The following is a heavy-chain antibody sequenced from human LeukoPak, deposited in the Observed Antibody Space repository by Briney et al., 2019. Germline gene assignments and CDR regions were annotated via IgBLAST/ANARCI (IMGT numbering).Heavy chain of an antibody. CDR2: ISNNGGTT. Sequence: SGGSLRLSCAASGFTFSSYAMSWVRQAPGKGLEYVSAISNNGGTTYYVDSVKGRFTISRDNSKNTLYLQMSSLRAEDTAVFYCVKGTESYCDSRSDYWGQGTLVTVSS. J-gene: IGHJ4*02. CDR1: GFTFSSYA. CDR3: VKGTESYCDSRSDY. V-gene: IGHV3-64D*09. D-gene: IGHD3-22*01.